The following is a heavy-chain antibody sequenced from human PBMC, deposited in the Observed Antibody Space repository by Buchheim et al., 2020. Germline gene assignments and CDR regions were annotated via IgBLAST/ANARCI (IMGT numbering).Heavy chain of an antibody. CDR3: TNERLRLRAFDF. CDR2: ISVDGNDD. D-gene: IGHD3-16*01. J-gene: IGHJ4*01. CDR1: GFSFNTYV. V-gene: IGHV3-30*18. Sequence: QVHLVESGGGVVQPGKSLRLSCAASGFSFNTYVMTWVRQAPGRGLEWVAKISVDGNDDYYAESVKGRFFVSRDNSKNTLHLQMDSLRPEDTGVYYCTNERLRLRAFDFWGHG.